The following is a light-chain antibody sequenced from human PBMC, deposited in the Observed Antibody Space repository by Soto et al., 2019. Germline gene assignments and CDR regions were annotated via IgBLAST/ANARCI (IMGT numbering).Light chain of an antibody. CDR3: HQYDSIVQT. CDR1: QSVRNSL. V-gene: IGKV3-20*01. CDR2: DAS. Sequence: EIVLTQSPATLSLSPGDRATLSCRASQSVRNSLLAWYQQKPGQPPRLLIYDASTRATATPERFSGSGSGTYFTLTISRLEPEDFAVYYCHQYDSIVQTFGQGTKVDIK. J-gene: IGKJ1*01.